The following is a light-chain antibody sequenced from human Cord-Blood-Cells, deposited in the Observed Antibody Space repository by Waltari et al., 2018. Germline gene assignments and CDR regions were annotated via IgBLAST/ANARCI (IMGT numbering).Light chain of an antibody. CDR2: AAS. CDR1: QSISSY. J-gene: IGKJ2*03. V-gene: IGKV1-39*01. Sequence: SSLSASVGDRVTITCRASQSISSYLNWYQQKPGKAPKLLIYAASSLQSGVPLRFSGSGSGTDFTLTISSLQPEDFATYYCQQSYSTPYSFGQGTKLEIK. CDR3: QQSYSTPYS.